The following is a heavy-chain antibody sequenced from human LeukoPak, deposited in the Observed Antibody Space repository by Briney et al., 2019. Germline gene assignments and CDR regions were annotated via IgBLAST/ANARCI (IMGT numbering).Heavy chain of an antibody. CDR1: GGSFSTYY. J-gene: IGHJ4*02. D-gene: IGHD3-16*01. V-gene: IGHV4-59*01. CDR2: IYYSGST. CDR3: ARVITVRGVIFDY. Sequence: SETLSLTCTVSGGSFSTYYWSWIRQPPGKGLEWIRYIYYSGSTNYNPSLKSRVAISVDTSKNQFSLNLSSVTAADTAVYYCARVITVRGVIFDYWGQGTLVTVSS.